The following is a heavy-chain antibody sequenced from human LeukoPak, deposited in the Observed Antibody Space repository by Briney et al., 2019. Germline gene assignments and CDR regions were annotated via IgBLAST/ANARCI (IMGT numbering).Heavy chain of an antibody. CDR1: GFTFSSYG. Sequence: GGSLRLSCAASGFTFSSYGMHWVRQAPGKGLEWVAFIRYDGSNKYYADSVKGRFTISRDNSKNTLYLQMNSLRAEDTAVYYCARDLIVATDFWSGYFRETTHYYYMDVWGKGTTVTVSS. V-gene: IGHV3-30*02. CDR3: ARDLIVATDFWSGYFRETTHYYYMDV. CDR2: IRYDGSNK. D-gene: IGHD3-3*01. J-gene: IGHJ6*03.